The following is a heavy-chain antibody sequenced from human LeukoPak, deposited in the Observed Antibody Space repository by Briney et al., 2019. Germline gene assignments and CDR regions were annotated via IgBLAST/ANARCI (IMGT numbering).Heavy chain of an antibody. J-gene: IGHJ4*02. Sequence: GGSLRLSCAASGFTFSSYGMHWVRQAPGKGLEWVAVISYDGSNKYYADSVKGRFTISRDNSKNTLYLQMNSLRAEDTAVYYCAKDRGGFGELTNYFDYWGQGTLVTVSS. CDR3: AKDRGGFGELTNYFDY. CDR2: ISYDGSNK. CDR1: GFTFSSYG. D-gene: IGHD3-10*01. V-gene: IGHV3-30*18.